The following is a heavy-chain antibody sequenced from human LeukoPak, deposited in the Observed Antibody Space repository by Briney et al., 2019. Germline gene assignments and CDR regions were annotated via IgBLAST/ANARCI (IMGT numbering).Heavy chain of an antibody. CDR3: AKGEGSYHGLDY. CDR1: GFTFSSYA. Sequence: GGSLRLSCVASGFTFSSYAMHWVRQAPGKGLEWVAVISYDGSNKYYADSVKGRFTISRDNSKNTLYLQMNSLRAEDTAVYYCAKGEGSYHGLDYWGQGTLVTVSS. J-gene: IGHJ4*02. D-gene: IGHD1-26*01. V-gene: IGHV3-30*04. CDR2: ISYDGSNK.